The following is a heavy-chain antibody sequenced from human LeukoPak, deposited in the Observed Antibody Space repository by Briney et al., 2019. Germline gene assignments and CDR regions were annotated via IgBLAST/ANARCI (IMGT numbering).Heavy chain of an antibody. J-gene: IGHJ4*02. CDR2: IYTSGST. V-gene: IGHV4-61*02. CDR1: GASISSGEYY. CDR3: ARQRIVVVPAAMRYMPIGFDY. D-gene: IGHD2-2*01. Sequence: SQTLSLTCTVSGASISSGEYYWSWIRQPAGKGLEWIGRIYTSGSTNYNPSLKSRVTISVDTSKNQFSLKLSSVTAADTAVYYCARQRIVVVPAAMRYMPIGFDYWGQGTLVTVSS.